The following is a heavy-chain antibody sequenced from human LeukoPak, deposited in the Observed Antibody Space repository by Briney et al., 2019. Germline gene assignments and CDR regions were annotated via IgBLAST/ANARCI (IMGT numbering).Heavy chain of an antibody. D-gene: IGHD1-1*01. CDR2: IRSKAYGGTT. V-gene: IGHV3-49*04. CDR1: GFTFGDYA. Sequence: GGSLRLSCTASGFTFGDYAMSWVRQAPGKGLEWVGFIRSKAYGGTTEYAASVKGRFTISRDESKSIAYLQMNSLKTEDTAVYYCTTSGTYKPARYFDYWGQGTLVTVSS. CDR3: TTSGTYKPARYFDY. J-gene: IGHJ4*02.